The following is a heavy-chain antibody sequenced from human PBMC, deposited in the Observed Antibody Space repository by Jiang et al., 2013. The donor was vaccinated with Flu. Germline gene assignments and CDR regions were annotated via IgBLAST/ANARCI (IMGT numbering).Heavy chain of an antibody. CDR3: ARDVGRTDFWRGGGYFDY. Sequence: VKVSCKASGGTFSSYAISWVRQAPGQGLEWMGGIIPIFGTANYAQKFQGRVTITADESTSTAYMELSSLRSEDTAVYYCARDVGRTDFWRGGGYFDYWGQGTLVTVSS. D-gene: IGHD3-3*01. J-gene: IGHJ4*02. V-gene: IGHV1-69*13. CDR2: IIPIFGTA. CDR1: GGTFSSYA.